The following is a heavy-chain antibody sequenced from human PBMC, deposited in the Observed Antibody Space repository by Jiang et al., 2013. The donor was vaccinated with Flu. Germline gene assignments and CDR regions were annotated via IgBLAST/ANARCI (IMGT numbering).Heavy chain of an antibody. Sequence: GSGLVKPSETLSLTCTVSGGSVSSGSYYWSWIRQPPGKGLEWIGYIYYSGSTNYNPSLKSRVTISVDTSKNQFSLKLSSVTAADTAVYYCAREKIAAAGTLGHDAFDIWAKGQWSPSLQ. CDR2: IYYSGST. CDR1: GGSVSSGSYY. D-gene: IGHD6-13*01. V-gene: IGHV4-61*01. CDR3: AREKIAAAGTLGHDAFDI. J-gene: IGHJ3*02.